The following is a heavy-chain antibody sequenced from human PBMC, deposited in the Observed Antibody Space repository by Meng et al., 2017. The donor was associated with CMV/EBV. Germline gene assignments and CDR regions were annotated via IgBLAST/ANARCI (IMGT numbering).Heavy chain of an antibody. V-gene: IGHV1-69*05. Sequence: SVKVSCKASGGTFSSYAISWVRQAPGQGLERMGGIIPIFGTANYAQKFQGRVTITTDESTSTAYMELSSLRSEDTAVYYCARAYRDGYNFGFDYWGQGTLVTVSS. CDR3: ARAYRDGYNFGFDY. CDR1: GGTFSSYA. CDR2: IIPIFGTA. J-gene: IGHJ4*02. D-gene: IGHD5-24*01.